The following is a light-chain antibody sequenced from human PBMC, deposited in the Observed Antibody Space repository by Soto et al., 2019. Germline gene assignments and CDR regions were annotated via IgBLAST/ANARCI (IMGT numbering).Light chain of an antibody. CDR3: QHRSNWPLT. CDR2: DAS. Sequence: EIVLTQSPATLSLSPGERATLSCRASQSVSRHLAWYQQKVGQAPRLLIYDASKRATGIPGRFSGSGSGTEFTLTISSLEPEDFAVYYCQHRSNWPLTFGGGTKVEIK. CDR1: QSVSRH. J-gene: IGKJ4*01. V-gene: IGKV3-11*01.